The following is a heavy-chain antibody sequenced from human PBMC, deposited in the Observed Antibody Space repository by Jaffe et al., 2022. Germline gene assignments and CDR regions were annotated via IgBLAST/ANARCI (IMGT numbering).Heavy chain of an antibody. CDR3: ARLLGGWSKPYFDY. D-gene: IGHD6-19*01. V-gene: IGHV4-59*01. CDR2: IYYSGST. Sequence: QVQLQESGPGLVKPSETLSLTCTVSGGSISSYYWSWIRQPPGKGLEWIGYIYYSGSTNYNPSLKSRVTISVDTSKNQFSLKLSSVTAADTAVYYCARLLGGWSKPYFDYWGQGTLVTVSS. J-gene: IGHJ4*02. CDR1: GGSISSYY.